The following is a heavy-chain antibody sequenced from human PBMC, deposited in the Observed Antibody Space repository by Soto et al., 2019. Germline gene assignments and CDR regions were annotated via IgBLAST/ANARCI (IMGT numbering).Heavy chain of an antibody. V-gene: IGHV1-69*01. J-gene: IGHJ4*02. D-gene: IGHD3-10*01. Sequence: QVQLVQSGAEVKKPGSSVKVSCKASGGIFSTYAISWLQRAPGQGLEWMGGIIPIFGTPNYAQRFQGRVTITADASTSTAYMELSRLRSEDTAVYYCARDRDDYGSGNYYNRIDFWGQGTLVTVSS. CDR2: IIPIFGTP. CDR1: GGIFSTYA. CDR3: ARDRDDYGSGNYYNRIDF.